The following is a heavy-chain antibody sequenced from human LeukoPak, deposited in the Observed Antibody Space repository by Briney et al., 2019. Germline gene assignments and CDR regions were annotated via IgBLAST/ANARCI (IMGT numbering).Heavy chain of an antibody. J-gene: IGHJ4*02. CDR3: AREKDFWSGYTDY. D-gene: IGHD3-3*01. CDR2: TSSSDAGT. Sequence: GGSLRLSCAASGFTLNNYAMSWVRQAPGKGLEWVSATSSSDAGTYHADSVRGRFTISRDNSKNTLYLQMNSLRAEDTAVYYCAREKDFWSGYTDYWGQGTLVTVSS. V-gene: IGHV3-23*01. CDR1: GFTLNNYA.